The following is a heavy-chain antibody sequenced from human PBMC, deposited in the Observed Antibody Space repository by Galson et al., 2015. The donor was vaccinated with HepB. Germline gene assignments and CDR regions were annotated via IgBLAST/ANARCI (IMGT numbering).Heavy chain of an antibody. V-gene: IGHV4-4*02. CDR3: AKFTRDVNSSFFWFDP. Sequence: SETLSLTCTISGGSITTNTWWSWVRQPPGKGLEWIGEIPHSGGTNYKSSLRGRVTILIDESKTQFSLKLTSVTAADTATYYCAKFTRDVNSSFFWFDPWGRGALVIVSS. D-gene: IGHD5-24*01. CDR1: GGSITTNTW. J-gene: IGHJ5*02. CDR2: IPHSGGT.